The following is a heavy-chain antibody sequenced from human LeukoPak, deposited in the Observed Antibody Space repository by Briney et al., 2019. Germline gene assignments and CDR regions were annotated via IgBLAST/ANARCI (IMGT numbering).Heavy chain of an antibody. Sequence: GGSLRLSCAASGFTFSSYAMSWVRQAPGKGLEWVSAISGSGGSTYYADSMKGRFTISRDNAKNSLYLQMNSLRAEDTAVYYCARDRPNMKRLLYYWGQGTLVTVSS. CDR2: ISGSGGST. V-gene: IGHV3-23*01. J-gene: IGHJ4*02. CDR1: GFTFSSYA. CDR3: ARDRPNMKRLLYY.